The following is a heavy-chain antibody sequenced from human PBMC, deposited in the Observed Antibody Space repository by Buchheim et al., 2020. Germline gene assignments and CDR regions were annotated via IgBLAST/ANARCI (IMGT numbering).Heavy chain of an antibody. CDR1: GYTFTGYY. CDR3: ARGIAVAGYYYYYDMDV. J-gene: IGHJ6*03. CDR2: INPNSGGT. V-gene: IGHV1-2*04. D-gene: IGHD6-19*01. Sequence: QVQLVQSGAEVKKPGASVKVSCKASGYTFTGYYMHWVRQAPGQGLEWMGWINPNSGGTNYAQKFQGWVTMTRDPSISTAYMEMSRLRSDDTAVYYCARGIAVAGYYYYYDMDVGGKGTT.